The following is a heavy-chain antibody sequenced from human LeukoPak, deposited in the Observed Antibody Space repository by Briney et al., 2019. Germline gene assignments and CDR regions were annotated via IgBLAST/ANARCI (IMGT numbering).Heavy chain of an antibody. CDR2: INPNTGDT. Sequence: ASVKVSCKASGYTFTDYYMHWVRQAPGQGLEWVGWINPNTGDTDYAQSLQGRVTMTTDTSIKTAYMDLTSLRSDDTAVYYCARGFYKRPDYWGQGTLVTVSS. D-gene: IGHD2/OR15-2a*01. CDR3: ARGFYKRPDY. V-gene: IGHV1-2*02. CDR1: GYTFTDYY. J-gene: IGHJ4*02.